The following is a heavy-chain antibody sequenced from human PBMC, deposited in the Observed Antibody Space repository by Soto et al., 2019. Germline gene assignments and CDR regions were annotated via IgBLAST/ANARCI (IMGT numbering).Heavy chain of an antibody. CDR1: GFTFGKFV. J-gene: IGHJ6*02. CDR3: TKASSARNLMEV. CDR2: ITETGADT. Sequence: EVQLLESGGGLIQPGGSLRLSCAASGFTFGKFVMRWVRQTPGKGLEWVATITETGADTYYTDSVTGRFTISSYNSKNTMYLQMTTLRAEDTALYYCTKASSARNLMEVGGPGTTVPVSS. V-gene: IGHV3-23*01.